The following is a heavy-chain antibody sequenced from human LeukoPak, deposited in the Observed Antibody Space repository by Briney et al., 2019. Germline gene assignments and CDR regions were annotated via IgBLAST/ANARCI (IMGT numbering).Heavy chain of an antibody. CDR3: ARGLAVAGTHFDH. D-gene: IGHD6-19*01. CDR1: GFTVSTIY. V-gene: IGHV3-53*01. J-gene: IGHJ4*02. Sequence: GGSLRLSCAASGFTVSTIYMSWVRQAPGEGLEWVSVIYSGGSTYYADSVKGRFTISRDNSKNTLYLQMNSLRAEDTAVYYCARGLAVAGTHFDHWGQGTLVTVSS. CDR2: IYSGGST.